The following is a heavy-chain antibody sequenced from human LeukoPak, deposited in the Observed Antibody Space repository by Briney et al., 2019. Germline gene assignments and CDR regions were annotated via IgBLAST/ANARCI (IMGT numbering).Heavy chain of an antibody. J-gene: IGHJ3*02. V-gene: IGHV1-46*01. D-gene: IGHD3-22*01. Sequence: ASVKVSCKASVYTFTSYYMHWGRQPPGQGLEWMGVINPSDRSTSYAQKFQGRVTMTRDTSTSTVYMELSSLRSEDTAVYYCAREGPRNYFDSSGPGPFDIWGQGTMVTVSS. CDR1: VYTFTSYY. CDR3: AREGPRNYFDSSGPGPFDI. CDR2: INPSDRST.